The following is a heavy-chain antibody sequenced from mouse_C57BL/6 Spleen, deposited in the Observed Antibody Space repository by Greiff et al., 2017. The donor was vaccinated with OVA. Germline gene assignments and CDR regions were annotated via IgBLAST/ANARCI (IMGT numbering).Heavy chain of an antibody. V-gene: IGHV1-85*01. Sequence: VQVQQSGPELVKPGASVKLSCKASGYTFTGYEMNWVKQRPGQGLEWIGWIYPSDGSTKDNEKFKGKATLAVDTSSSTAYMELHSLTSEDSAVCVCARPYGKGWCFDYWGQGTTLTVSS. CDR3: ARPYGKGWCFDY. D-gene: IGHD2-1*01. CDR2: IYPSDGST. J-gene: IGHJ2*01. CDR1: GYTFTGYE.